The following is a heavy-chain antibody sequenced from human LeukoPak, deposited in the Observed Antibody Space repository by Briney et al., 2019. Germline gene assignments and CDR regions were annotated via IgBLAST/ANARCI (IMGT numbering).Heavy chain of an antibody. J-gene: IGHJ4*02. CDR1: GFTLSSYW. CDR3: ARDLVVATGPDY. V-gene: IGHV3-74*01. Sequence: QSGGSLRLSCAASGFTLSSYWMHWVRQAPGKGLVWVSRINNDGSRTNYAGSVKGRFTISRDNAKNTLYLQMNSLRAEDTAVYYCARDLVVATGPDYWGQGTLVTVSS. CDR2: INNDGSRT. D-gene: IGHD5-12*01.